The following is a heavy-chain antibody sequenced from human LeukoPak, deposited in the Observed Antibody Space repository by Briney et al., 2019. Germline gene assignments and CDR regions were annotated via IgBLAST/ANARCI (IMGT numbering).Heavy chain of an antibody. D-gene: IGHD3-22*01. CDR3: AKESSRYYYDSSGYYKDNWFDP. V-gene: IGHV3-23*01. CDR2: ISGSGGST. J-gene: IGHJ5*02. CDR1: GFTFSSYA. Sequence: GGSLRLSCAASGFTFSSYAMSWVRQAPGKGLEWVSAISGSGGSTYYADSVKGRFTISRDNAKNSLYLQMNSLRAEDTALYYCAKESSRYYYDSSGYYKDNWFDPWGQGTLVTVSS.